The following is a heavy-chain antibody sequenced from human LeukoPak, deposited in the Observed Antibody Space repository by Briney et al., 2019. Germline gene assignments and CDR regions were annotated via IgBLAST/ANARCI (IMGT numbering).Heavy chain of an antibody. V-gene: IGHV3-23*01. CDR3: AKGEYCSSTSCHPTWAFDI. J-gene: IGHJ3*02. CDR1: GFIFSTYS. Sequence: GGSLRLSCAASGFIFSTYSMSWVRQAPGKGLECVSALSGSGASSSYYADSVKGRFTISRDNSKNILYLEVNSLRAEDTALYYCAKGEYCSSTSCHPTWAFDIWGQGTMVTVSS. CDR2: LSGSGASSS. D-gene: IGHD2-2*01.